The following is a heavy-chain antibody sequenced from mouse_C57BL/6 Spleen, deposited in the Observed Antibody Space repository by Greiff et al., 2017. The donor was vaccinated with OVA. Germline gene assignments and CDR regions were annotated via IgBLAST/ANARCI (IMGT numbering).Heavy chain of an antibody. V-gene: IGHV6-3*01. CDR3: TAPFYYDYDGRRRGFAY. D-gene: IGHD2-4*01. CDR1: GFTFSNYW. J-gene: IGHJ3*01. CDR2: IRLKSDNYAT. Sequence: EVMLVESGGGLVQPGGSMKLSCVASGFTFSNYWMNWVRQSPEKGLEWVAQIRLKSDNYATHYAESVKGRFTISRDDSKSSVYLQMNNLRAEDTGIYYCTAPFYYDYDGRRRGFAYWGQGTLVTVSA.